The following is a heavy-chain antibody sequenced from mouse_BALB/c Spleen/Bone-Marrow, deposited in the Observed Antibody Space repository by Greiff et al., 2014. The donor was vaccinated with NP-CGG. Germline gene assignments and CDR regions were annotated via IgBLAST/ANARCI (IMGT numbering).Heavy chain of an antibody. V-gene: IGHV1-69*02. J-gene: IGHJ2*02. CDR3: ARGRTTVVSDY. Sequence: VQLQQSGAEVVKPGASVEVSCKASGYTFTNYWMQWVKQRPGQGLEWIGEIEPSDSYTNYNQDFKGKATLTVDKSSSTAYMQLSSLTSEDSAVYYCARGRTTVVSDYWGQGTSLTVSP. D-gene: IGHD1-1*01. CDR1: GYTFTNYW. CDR2: IEPSDSYT.